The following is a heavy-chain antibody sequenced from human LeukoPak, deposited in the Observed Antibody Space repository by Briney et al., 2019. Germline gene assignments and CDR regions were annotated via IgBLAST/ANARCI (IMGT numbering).Heavy chain of an antibody. D-gene: IGHD6-13*01. J-gene: IGHJ4*02. CDR3: AKDSGYSSSYLDY. Sequence: GRSLRLSCAASGFTFSSYGMHWVRQAPGKGLEWVAVISYDGSNKYYADAVKGRFTISRDNSKNTLYLQMNSLRAEDTAVYYCAKDSGYSSSYLDYWGQGTLVTVSS. CDR2: ISYDGSNK. CDR1: GFTFSSYG. V-gene: IGHV3-30*18.